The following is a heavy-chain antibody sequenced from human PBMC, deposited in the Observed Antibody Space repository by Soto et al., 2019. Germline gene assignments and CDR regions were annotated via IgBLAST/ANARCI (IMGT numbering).Heavy chain of an antibody. CDR3: ARPDPKGHNWFDP. Sequence: QLQLQESGPGLVKPSETLSLTCTVSGGSISSSSYYWGWIRQPPGKGLEWIGSIYYSGRTYYNPSLTSRVTISVDTSKNQFSLKLSSVTAADTAVYYCARPDPKGHNWFDPWGQGTLVTVSS. V-gene: IGHV4-39*01. J-gene: IGHJ5*02. CDR1: GGSISSSSYY. CDR2: IYYSGRT.